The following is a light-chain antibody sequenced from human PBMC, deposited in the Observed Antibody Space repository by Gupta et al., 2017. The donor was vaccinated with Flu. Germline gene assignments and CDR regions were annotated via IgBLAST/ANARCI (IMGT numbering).Light chain of an antibody. CDR2: DTS. CDR3: QQYDDWPS. J-gene: IGKJ4*01. V-gene: IGKV3-15*01. CDR1: QSVSIV. Sequence: PVERATLSCRASQSVSIVLAQYQQRPGQAPRLHIYDTSTRATGVPARFSGSGSGTKFTLTISSPQSDEFALYFWQQYDDWPSFGGGTTVGIK.